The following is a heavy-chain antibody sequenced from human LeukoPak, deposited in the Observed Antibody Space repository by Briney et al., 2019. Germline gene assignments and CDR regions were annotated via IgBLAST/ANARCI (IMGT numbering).Heavy chain of an antibody. V-gene: IGHV3-74*01. CDR3: ATKQWLAPPPDS. CDR2: INTDGTVA. CDR1: GFTFSKDW. D-gene: IGHD6-19*01. J-gene: IGHJ4*02. Sequence: PGGSPRLSCAPSGFTFSKDWMLWVRHTPEKGLESVSRINTDGTVATYAGSVKGRFTVARDNADNTMFLQMNSVRDEDTAVYYCATKQWLAPPPDSWGQGTPVTVSS.